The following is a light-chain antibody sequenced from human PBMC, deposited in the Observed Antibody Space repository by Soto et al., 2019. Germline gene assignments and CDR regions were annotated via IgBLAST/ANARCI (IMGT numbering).Light chain of an antibody. V-gene: IGKV3-11*01. CDR1: QSVGTS. J-gene: IGKJ2*01. Sequence: DIVLTQSPATLSLSPGERASLSCRASQSVGTSLAWYQQRPGQAPRLLLSAASTRATGIPSRFSGSGTGTEFTLTISGLQSEDVAVYYGQPRVNLPPSDTFGQGTQLEIK. CDR3: QPRVNLPPSDT. CDR2: AAS.